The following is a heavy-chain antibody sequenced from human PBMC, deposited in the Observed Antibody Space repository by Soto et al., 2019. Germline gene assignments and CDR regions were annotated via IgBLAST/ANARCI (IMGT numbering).Heavy chain of an antibody. D-gene: IGHD3-9*01. V-gene: IGHV3-23*01. CDR3: AKLRYFDWSSYNWFEY. CDR2: LSGSGGTT. CDR1: GFTFSTYA. J-gene: IGHJ5*01. Sequence: PGGSLRLSCAASGFTFSTYAMTWVRQTPGKGLEWVSTLSGSGGTTYYADSVKGQFTISRDNSKSTLYLQMNSLRVEDTAVYYCAKLRYFDWSSYNWFEYWGQGTPVTVSS.